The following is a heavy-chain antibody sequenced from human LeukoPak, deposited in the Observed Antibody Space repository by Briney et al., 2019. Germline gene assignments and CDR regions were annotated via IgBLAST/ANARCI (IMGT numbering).Heavy chain of an antibody. J-gene: IGHJ4*02. V-gene: IGHV4-39*01. D-gene: IGHD6-13*01. CDR2: IYYSGST. Sequence: PSETLSLTCTVSGASFSSSTYYWGWIRHPPGKGLEWIGSIYYSGSTYYNPSLKSRVTMSVDTSKNQFSLKLSSVTAADTAVYYCARHAGGIAAAGTRPFDYWGQGTLVTVSS. CDR1: GASFSSSTYY. CDR3: ARHAGGIAAAGTRPFDY.